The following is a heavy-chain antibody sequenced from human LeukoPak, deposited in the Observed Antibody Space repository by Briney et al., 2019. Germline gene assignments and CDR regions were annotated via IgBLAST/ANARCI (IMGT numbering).Heavy chain of an antibody. Sequence: ASVKVSCKASGYTFTSYYMHWVRQAPGQGLEWMGIINPSGGSTSYAQKFQGKVTITRDTSASTAYMELSSLRSEDTAVYYCARVEVPAAIYYYYGMDVWGQGTTVTVSS. CDR3: ARVEVPAAIYYYYGMDV. J-gene: IGHJ6*02. D-gene: IGHD2-2*01. V-gene: IGHV1-46*01. CDR1: GYTFTSYY. CDR2: INPSGGST.